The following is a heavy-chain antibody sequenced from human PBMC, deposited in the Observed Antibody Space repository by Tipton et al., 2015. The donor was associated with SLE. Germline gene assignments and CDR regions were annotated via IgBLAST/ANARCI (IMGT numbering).Heavy chain of an antibody. Sequence: TLSLTCSVSGVSISTSRYYWGWIRQSAGRGLEWIGRIYSSGDRDYNPSLRSRVTMSIDASQNRVSLRLKSVSAADTAVYYCARFMISVGFDYWGQGTLVTVSS. V-gene: IGHV4-61*02. D-gene: IGHD3-16*01. CDR3: ARFMISVGFDY. CDR1: GVSISTSRYY. J-gene: IGHJ4*02. CDR2: IYSSGDR.